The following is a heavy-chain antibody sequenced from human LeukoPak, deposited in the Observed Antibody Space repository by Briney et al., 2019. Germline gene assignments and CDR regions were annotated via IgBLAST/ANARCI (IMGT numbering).Heavy chain of an antibody. D-gene: IGHD3-16*01. CDR2: IKQDGSEK. J-gene: IGHJ5*02. CDR1: GIIITSYW. Sequence: GGSLRLSCAASGIIITSYWMSWVRQTPGKGLEWVANIKQDGSEKNYVDSVKGRFTIFRDNARNSLYLQMNSLRAEDTAVYYCASHSYGYNHWGQGTLVIISS. V-gene: IGHV3-7*01. CDR3: ASHSYGYNH.